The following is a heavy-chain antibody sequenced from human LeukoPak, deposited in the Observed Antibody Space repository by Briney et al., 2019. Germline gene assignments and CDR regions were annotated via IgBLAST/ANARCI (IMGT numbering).Heavy chain of an antibody. J-gene: IGHJ4*02. Sequence: GGSLRLSCAASGFTFSSYAMSWVRQAPGKGLEWVSAISGSGGSTYYADSVKGRFTISRDNSKNTLYLQMNSLRAEDTAVYYCAKDPQIVVVTEYYFDYWGQGTLVTVSS. CDR1: GFTFSSYA. V-gene: IGHV3-23*01. CDR2: ISGSGGST. D-gene: IGHD2-21*02. CDR3: AKDPQIVVVTEYYFDY.